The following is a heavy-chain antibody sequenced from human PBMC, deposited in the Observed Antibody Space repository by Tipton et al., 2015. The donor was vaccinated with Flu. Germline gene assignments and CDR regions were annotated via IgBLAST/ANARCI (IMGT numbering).Heavy chain of an antibody. CDR2: IYYSGNT. CDR3: ARDNLGGAFDY. CDR1: SGSVSSGGYS. D-gene: IGHD1-14*01. Sequence: GLVKPSETLSLTCTVSSGSVSSGGYSWSWIRQPPGKGLEWIGYIYYSGNTNYNPSLKSRVTISVDTAKNQFSLKLSSVTAADTAVYYCARDNLGGAFDYWGQGTLVTVAS. J-gene: IGHJ4*02. V-gene: IGHV4-61*08.